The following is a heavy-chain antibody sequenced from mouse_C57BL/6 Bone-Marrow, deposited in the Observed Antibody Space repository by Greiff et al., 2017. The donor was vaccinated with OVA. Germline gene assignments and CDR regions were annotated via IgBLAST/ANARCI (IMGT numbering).Heavy chain of an antibody. D-gene: IGHD2-2*01. V-gene: IGHV5-4*03. CDR1: GFTFSSYA. CDR3: ARASSRGGYLDYFDY. J-gene: IGHJ2*01. CDR2: ISDGGSYT. Sequence: DVMLVESGGGLVKPGGSLKLSCAASGFTFSSYAMSWVRQTPEKRLEWVATISDGGSYTYYPDNVKGRFTISRDNAKNNLYLQMSHLKSEDTAMYYCARASSRGGYLDYFDYWGQGTTLTVSS.